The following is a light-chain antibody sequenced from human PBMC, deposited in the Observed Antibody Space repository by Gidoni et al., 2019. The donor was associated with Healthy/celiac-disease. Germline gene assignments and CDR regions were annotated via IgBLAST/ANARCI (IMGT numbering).Light chain of an antibody. J-gene: IGKJ4*01. CDR1: QSVSSS. CDR2: DAS. Sequence: EIVLTQSPATLSSSPGERATLSCRASQSVSSSFAWYQQKPGQAPRLLNYDASNGAAGIPARFSGSGSVTDFALTISSLEPEDFAVYYCQQRSNWITFGGXTKVEIK. CDR3: QQRSNWIT. V-gene: IGKV3-11*01.